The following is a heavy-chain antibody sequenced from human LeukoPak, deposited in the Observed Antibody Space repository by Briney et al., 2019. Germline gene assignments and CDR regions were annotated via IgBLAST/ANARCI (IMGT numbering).Heavy chain of an antibody. J-gene: IGHJ4*02. D-gene: IGHD3-10*01. CDR3: ARGLGGVDY. CDR1: GLRFSDYY. V-gene: IGHV3-11*06. CDR2: ISTSSSYI. Sequence: GGSLRLSCAASGLRFSDYYVSWIRQAPGKGLEWVSSISTSSSYIHYADSVKGRFTISRDNARNSLYLQMNSLRAEDTAVYYCARGLGGVDYWGQGTLVTVSS.